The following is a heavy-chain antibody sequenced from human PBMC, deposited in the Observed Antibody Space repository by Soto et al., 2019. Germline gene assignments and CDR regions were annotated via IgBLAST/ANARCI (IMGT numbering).Heavy chain of an antibody. CDR1: VGSISSGDDY. CDR2: IFYSGTT. Sequence: PSETLSLTCTVSVGSISSGDDYWNWIRQPPGKGLEWIGYIFYSGTTSYNPSLNSRITMSVDTSKNQFSLKLSSVTAADTAVDYCAKGGDWFGPWGQGILVTVSS. J-gene: IGHJ5*02. CDR3: AKGGDWFGP. V-gene: IGHV4-30-4*01.